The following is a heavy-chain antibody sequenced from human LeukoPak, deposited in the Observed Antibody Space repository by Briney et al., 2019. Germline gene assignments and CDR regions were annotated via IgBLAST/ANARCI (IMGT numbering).Heavy chain of an antibody. D-gene: IGHD2-2*01. CDR3: ARDRYCSSTSCYYHDAFDI. CDR2: IIPIFGTA. J-gene: IGHJ3*02. V-gene: IGHV1-69*01. Sequence: ASVKVSCKASGGTFSSYAISWVRQAPGQGLEWMGGIIPIFGTANYAQEFQGRVTITADESTSTAYMELSSLRSEDTAVYHCARDRYCSSTSCYYHDAFDIWGQGTMVTVSS. CDR1: GGTFSSYA.